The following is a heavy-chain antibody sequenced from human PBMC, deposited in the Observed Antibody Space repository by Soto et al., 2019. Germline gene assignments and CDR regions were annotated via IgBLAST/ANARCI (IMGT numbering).Heavy chain of an antibody. D-gene: IGHD3-10*01. J-gene: IGHJ4*02. Sequence: GGSLRLSCAASGFTFDDYAMHWVRQAPGKGLEWVSGISWNSGSIYYADSVKGRFTISRDNAKNSLYLQMNSLRAEDTAVYYCATSRGVLSWGQGALVTVSS. V-gene: IGHV3-9*01. CDR3: ATSRGVLS. CDR1: GFTFDDYA. CDR2: ISWNSGSI.